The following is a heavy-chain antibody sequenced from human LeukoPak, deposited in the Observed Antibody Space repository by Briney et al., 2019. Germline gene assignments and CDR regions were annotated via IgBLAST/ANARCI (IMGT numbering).Heavy chain of an antibody. CDR1: GFTFSSYW. CDR3: ARNQRRLDY. V-gene: IGHV3-7*01. J-gene: IGHJ4*02. Sequence: SGGSLRLSCAASGFTFSSYWMSWVRQAPGKGLEWVANIKQDGSEKYYVDSVKGRFTISRDNAKNSLYLQVSSLGAEDTAVYYCARNQRRLDYWGQGTLVTVSS. D-gene: IGHD1-14*01. CDR2: IKQDGSEK.